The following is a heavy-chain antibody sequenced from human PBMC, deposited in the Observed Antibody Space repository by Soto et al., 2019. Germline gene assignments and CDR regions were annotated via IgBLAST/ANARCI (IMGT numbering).Heavy chain of an antibody. CDR1: GGTISSGGYY. Sequence: QVQLQESGPELVKPSQTLSLTCTVSGGTISSGGYYWSWILQHPGKGLEWIGYIYYSGSTYYNPSLKSRVTISVHTSKNQFSLKLSSVTAADTAVYYCARDYGDLDYFDYWGQGTLVTVSS. V-gene: IGHV4-31*03. CDR3: ARDYGDLDYFDY. CDR2: IYYSGST. D-gene: IGHD4-17*01. J-gene: IGHJ4*02.